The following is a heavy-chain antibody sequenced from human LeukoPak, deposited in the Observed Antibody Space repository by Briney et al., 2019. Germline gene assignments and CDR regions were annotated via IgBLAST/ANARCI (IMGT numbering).Heavy chain of an antibody. CDR1: GGSISSGDYY. V-gene: IGHV4-30-4*08. Sequence: SETLSLTCTVSGGSISSGDYYWSWIRQPPGKGPEWIGYIYYSGSTYYNPSLKSRVTISVDTSKNQFSLKLSSVTAADTAVYYCARGSDHCSSTSCYTNWYFDLWGRGTLVTVSS. CDR2: IYYSGST. J-gene: IGHJ2*01. D-gene: IGHD2-2*02. CDR3: ARGSDHCSSTSCYTNWYFDL.